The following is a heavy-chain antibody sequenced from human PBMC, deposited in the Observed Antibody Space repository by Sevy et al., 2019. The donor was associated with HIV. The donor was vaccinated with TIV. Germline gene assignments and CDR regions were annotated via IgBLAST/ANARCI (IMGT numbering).Heavy chain of an antibody. CDR2: ISSRNTYT. D-gene: IGHD6-13*01. CDR1: GFTFSDYY. J-gene: IGHJ4*02. Sequence: GGSQRLSCAASGFTFSDYYMSWIRQAPGKGLEWISYISSRNTYTNYADSVKGRFTISRDNAKSSLYLHMDSLRAEDTAVYYCARARIAASAHYYFDYWGQGTLVTVSS. V-gene: IGHV3-11*06. CDR3: ARARIAASAHYYFDY.